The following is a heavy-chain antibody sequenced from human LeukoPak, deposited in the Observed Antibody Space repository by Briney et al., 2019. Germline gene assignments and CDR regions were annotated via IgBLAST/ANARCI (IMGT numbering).Heavy chain of an antibody. Sequence: PGGSLRLSCAASGFTFSSHTMNWVRQAPGKGLQWVSSIRGGGAPVYADSVKGRFTISRDDFKSTVFLQMDSLRPEDTAVYYRARCTIGDGSGWCTWFAPWGREPWSPSPQ. J-gene: IGHJ5*02. D-gene: IGHD6-19*01. CDR3: ARCTIGDGSGWCTWFAP. CDR2: IRGGGAP. V-gene: IGHV3-23*01. CDR1: GFTFSSHT.